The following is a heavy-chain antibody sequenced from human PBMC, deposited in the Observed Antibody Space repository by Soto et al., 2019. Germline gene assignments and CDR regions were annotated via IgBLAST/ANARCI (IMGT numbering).Heavy chain of an antibody. J-gene: IGHJ6*02. CDR3: AKKRLRDYYYYGMDV. Sequence: GGSLRLSCAASGFTFSSYAMSWVRQAPGKGLEWVSAISGSGGSTYYADSVKGRFTISRDNSKNTLYLQMNSQRAEDTAVYYCAKKRLRDYYYYGMDVWGQGTTVTDSS. CDR1: GFTFSSYA. CDR2: ISGSGGST. V-gene: IGHV3-23*01. D-gene: IGHD6-25*01.